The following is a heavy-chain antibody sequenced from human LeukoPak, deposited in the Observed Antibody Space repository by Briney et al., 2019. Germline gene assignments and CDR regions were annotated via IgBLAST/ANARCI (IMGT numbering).Heavy chain of an antibody. J-gene: IGHJ6*03. D-gene: IGHD3-22*01. CDR3: ARARYYYDSSGYRYYYYMDV. Sequence: SETLSLTCTVSGGSISTYYWTWIRQPPGKGLEWIGYIYYTGSTNYNPSLKSRVTISVDTSKNQFSLKLSSVTAADTAVYYCARARYYYDSSGYRYYYYMDVWGKGTTVTVSS. CDR2: IYYTGST. V-gene: IGHV4-59*12. CDR1: GGSISTYY.